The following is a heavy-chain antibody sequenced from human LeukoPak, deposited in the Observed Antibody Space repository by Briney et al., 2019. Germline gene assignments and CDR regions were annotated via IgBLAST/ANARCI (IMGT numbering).Heavy chain of an antibody. D-gene: IGHD6-19*01. CDR3: ARETMLVGFASGLGFNY. Sequence: YPSETLSLTCTVAGASISSWYWSWIRQPPGKGLEWIGNIHGSGNTNCNPSLKSRVSMSLDTSKNQVSLNLTSVTTADTATYFCARETMLVGFASGLGFNYWGQGILVIVSS. CDR2: IHGSGNT. V-gene: IGHV4-59*12. CDR1: GASISSWY. J-gene: IGHJ4*02.